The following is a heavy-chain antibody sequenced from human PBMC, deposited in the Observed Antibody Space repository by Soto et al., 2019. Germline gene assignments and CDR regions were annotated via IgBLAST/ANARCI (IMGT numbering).Heavy chain of an antibody. CDR3: ATSPGGGGY. J-gene: IGHJ4*02. V-gene: IGHV3-53*01. CDR1: GFTVSNNY. CDR2: IYSGGYT. D-gene: IGHD3-10*01. Sequence: EVQLVESGGGLIQPGGSLRLSCAVSGFTVSNNYMSWVRQAPGKGLEGVSVIYSGGYTAYGDSVKGRFTISRDNSKNTQYPKINTLGGDAPGVFSWATSPGGGGYWGQGTLVTVSS.